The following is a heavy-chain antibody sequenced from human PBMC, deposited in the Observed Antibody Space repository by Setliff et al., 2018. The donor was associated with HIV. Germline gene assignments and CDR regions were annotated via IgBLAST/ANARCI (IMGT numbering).Heavy chain of an antibody. D-gene: IGHD2-15*01. CDR2: INHSGST. CDR3: ARGRSFDYSGYYYIYYYMDV. J-gene: IGHJ6*03. CDR1: GGSISGYY. Sequence: PSETLSLTCTVSGGSISGYYWSWIRQPPGKGLEWIGEINHSGSTNYNPSLKSRVTISVDTSKNQFSLKLSSVTAADTAVYYCARGRSFDYSGYYYIYYYMDVWGKGTTVTVSS. V-gene: IGHV4-34*01.